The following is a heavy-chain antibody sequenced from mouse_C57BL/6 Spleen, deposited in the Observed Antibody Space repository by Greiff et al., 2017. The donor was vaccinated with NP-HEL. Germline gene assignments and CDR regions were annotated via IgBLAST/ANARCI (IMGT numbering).Heavy chain of an antibody. D-gene: IGHD2-2*01. CDR2: INPNNGGT. CDR1: GYTFTDYN. Sequence: VQLQQSGPELVKPGASVKIPCKASGYTFTDYNMDWVKQSHGKSLEWIGDINPNNGGTIYNQKFKGKATLTVDKSSSTAYMELRSLTSEDTAVYYCARTPFYYGYDEDWYFDVWGTGTTVTVSS. J-gene: IGHJ1*03. CDR3: ARTPFYYGYDEDWYFDV. V-gene: IGHV1-18*01.